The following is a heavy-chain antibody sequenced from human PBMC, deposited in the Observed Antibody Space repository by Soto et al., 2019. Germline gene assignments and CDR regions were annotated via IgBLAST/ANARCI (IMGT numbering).Heavy chain of an antibody. Sequence: EVQLVESGGGLVQPEGSLRLSCAASGFTFSSYWMSWVRQAPGKGLEWVANKKQDGSEKFYVDSVKGRFTISKDNAKNFAELYMNCMSAEDTAVYYCARGHTTEPNCFDPWGQGTLVTVSS. J-gene: IGHJ5*02. D-gene: IGHD1-1*01. CDR1: GFTFSSYW. CDR3: ARGHTTEPNCFDP. CDR2: KKQDGSEK. V-gene: IGHV3-7*03.